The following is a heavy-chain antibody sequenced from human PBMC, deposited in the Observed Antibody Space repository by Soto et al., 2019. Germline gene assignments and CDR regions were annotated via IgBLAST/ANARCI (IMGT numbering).Heavy chain of an antibody. V-gene: IGHV4-59*01. CDR3: AINLASGTHIQH. CDR2: IYYSGRT. D-gene: IGHD2-2*01. Sequence: QVQLQESGPGLVKPSETLSLTCTVSGGSISSYYWSWIRQPPGKGLEWIGYIYYSGRTNYNPSLTRRVTISVDTSKNQFSLKLSSVTAADTAVYYCAINLASGTHIQHWGQGTLVTVSS. J-gene: IGHJ1*01. CDR1: GGSISSYY.